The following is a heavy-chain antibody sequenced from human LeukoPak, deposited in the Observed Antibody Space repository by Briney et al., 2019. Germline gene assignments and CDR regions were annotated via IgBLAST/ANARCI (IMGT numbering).Heavy chain of an antibody. CDR3: ARGYYDSSGFPPVHY. Sequence: SETLSLTCTVSGVSVNSGDYYWGWIRQPPGKGLEWIGSIYYSGSTYYNPSLKSRVTISVDTSKNQFSLKLSSVTAADTAVYYCARGYYDSSGFPPVHYWGQGTLVTVSS. V-gene: IGHV4-39*07. CDR2: IYYSGST. CDR1: GVSVNSGDYY. D-gene: IGHD3-22*01. J-gene: IGHJ4*02.